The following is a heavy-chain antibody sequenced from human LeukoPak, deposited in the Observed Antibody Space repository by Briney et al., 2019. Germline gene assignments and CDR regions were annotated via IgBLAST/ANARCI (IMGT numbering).Heavy chain of an antibody. V-gene: IGHV3-9*01. D-gene: IGHD1-20*01. CDR2: ISWNSGSI. Sequence: GGSLRLSCVASGFAFDDYAMHWVRQAPGKGLEWVSGISWNSGSIGYAASVKGRFTISRDNAKNSLYLQMNSLRAEDTALYYCAKDVLTATTFDSGMNVWGQGTTVTVSS. J-gene: IGHJ6*02. CDR1: GFAFDDYA. CDR3: AKDVLTATTFDSGMNV.